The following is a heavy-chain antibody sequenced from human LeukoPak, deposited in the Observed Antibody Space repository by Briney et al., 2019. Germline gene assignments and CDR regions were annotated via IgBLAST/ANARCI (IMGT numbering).Heavy chain of an antibody. CDR2: TNHSGST. CDR3: AIRYRSGQMDY. Sequence: PSETLSLTCAVYGGSFSGYSWRWIRQPPGKGLEWIGETNHSGSTNYNPSLKSRVTMSVDTSKNQFSLKLSSVTAADTAVYFCAIRYRSGQMDYWGQGTLVTVSS. CDR1: GGSFSGYS. D-gene: IGHD6-19*01. V-gene: IGHV4-34*01. J-gene: IGHJ4*02.